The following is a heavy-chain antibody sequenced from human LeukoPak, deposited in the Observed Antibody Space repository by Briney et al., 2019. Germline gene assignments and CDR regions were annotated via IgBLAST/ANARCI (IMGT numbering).Heavy chain of an antibody. J-gene: IGHJ5*02. CDR2: ISAGGGST. V-gene: IGHV3-23*01. CDR3: AKPDVGVAAPSA. Sequence: GGSLRLSCAASGFTFRNCAMSWVRQAPGKGLEWVSAISAGGGSTYYADSVKGRFTISRDNSKNPLYLHMNSLRAEDTAVYYCAKPDVGVAAPSAWGQGTLVTVSS. D-gene: IGHD2-15*01. CDR1: GFTFRNCA.